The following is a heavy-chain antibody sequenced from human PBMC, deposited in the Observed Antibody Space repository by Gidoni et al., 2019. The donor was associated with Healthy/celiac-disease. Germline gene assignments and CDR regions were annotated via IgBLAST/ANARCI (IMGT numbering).Heavy chain of an antibody. CDR3: ASGIIAVAGNTLDY. CDR1: GFTFSSYS. V-gene: IGHV3-21*01. J-gene: IGHJ4*02. CDR2: ISSSSSYI. Sequence: EVQLVESGGGLVKPGGSLRLSWAASGFTFSSYSMNWVRQAPGKGLEWVSSISSSSSYIYYSDSVKGRFTISRDNAKNSLYLQMNSLRAEDTAVYYCASGIIAVAGNTLDYWGQGTLVTVSS. D-gene: IGHD6-19*01.